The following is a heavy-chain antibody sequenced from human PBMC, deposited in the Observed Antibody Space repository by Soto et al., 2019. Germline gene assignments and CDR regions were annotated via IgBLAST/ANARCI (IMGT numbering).Heavy chain of an antibody. J-gene: IGHJ4*02. CDR1: GFTFSGYA. D-gene: IGHD4-17*01. CDR3: AKDGGGTVTPEQDY. V-gene: IGHV3-23*01. CDR2: ISASGGGT. Sequence: EVQLLESGGGLVQPGGSLRLSCPASGFTFSGYAMSWVRQAPGKGLEWVSAISASGGGTYYADSVRGRFTIARDNSKKRLYLQMNSLRAEDTAVYYCAKDGGGTVTPEQDYWGQGTLVTVSS.